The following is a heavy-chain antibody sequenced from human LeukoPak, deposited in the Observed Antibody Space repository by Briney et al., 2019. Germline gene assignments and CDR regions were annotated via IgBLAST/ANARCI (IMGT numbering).Heavy chain of an antibody. J-gene: IGHJ5*02. CDR2: IYYSGST. CDR3: ARVGRFWSGYSQVWFDP. D-gene: IGHD3-3*01. V-gene: IGHV4-59*01. CDR1: GGSFSGYY. Sequence: SETLSLTCAVYGGSFSGYYWSWIRQPPGKGLEWIGYIYYSGSTNYNPSLKSRVTISVDTSKNQFSLKLSSVTAADTAVYYCARVGRFWSGYSQVWFDPWGQGTLVTVSS.